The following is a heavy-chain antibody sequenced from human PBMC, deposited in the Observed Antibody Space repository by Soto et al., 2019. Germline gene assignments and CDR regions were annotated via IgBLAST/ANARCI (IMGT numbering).Heavy chain of an antibody. Sequence: QVQLVQSGAEVKKPGSSVKVSCKASGGSLSNYGISWVRQAPGQGLEWMGGIIPVFGTANYAQKFQGRVTITADESTNIVYMDVTSLSSEDTAVYYCARGDATKIVVTTYSAMDVWGQGTTVTVSS. CDR2: IIPVFGTA. D-gene: IGHD4-17*01. CDR1: GGSLSNYG. J-gene: IGHJ6*02. CDR3: ARGDATKIVVTTYSAMDV. V-gene: IGHV1-69*12.